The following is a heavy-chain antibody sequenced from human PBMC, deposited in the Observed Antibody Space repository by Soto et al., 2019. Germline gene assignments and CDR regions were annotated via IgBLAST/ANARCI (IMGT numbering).Heavy chain of an antibody. CDR1: GFTFSSYG. J-gene: IGHJ4*02. D-gene: IGHD3-3*01. CDR3: AKDFEVEYYFAY. CDR2: ISYDGSNK. Sequence: QVQLVESGGGVVQPGRSLRLSCAASGFTFSSYGMHWVRQAPGKGLEWVAVISYDGSNKYYADSVKGRFTISRDNSKNPLYRQMNSRSAGAAAVYYCAKDFEVEYYFAYWSQGNLVTVSS. V-gene: IGHV3-30*18.